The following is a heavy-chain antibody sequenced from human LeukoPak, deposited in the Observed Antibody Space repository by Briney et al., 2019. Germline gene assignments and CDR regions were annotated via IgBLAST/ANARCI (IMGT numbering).Heavy chain of an antibody. J-gene: IGHJ4*02. CDR2: INPNAGGT. V-gene: IGHV1-2*02. CDR1: VYTFIDYY. D-gene: IGHD4-17*01. Sequence: ASVNVSCKASVYTFIDYYMHWVRQAPGQGLEWMGWINPNAGGTNYAQKFQGRVTMTRDTSISTAYMELSRLRSDDTAVYYCATLYGDYVNSDYWGQGTLVSVSS. CDR3: ATLYGDYVNSDY.